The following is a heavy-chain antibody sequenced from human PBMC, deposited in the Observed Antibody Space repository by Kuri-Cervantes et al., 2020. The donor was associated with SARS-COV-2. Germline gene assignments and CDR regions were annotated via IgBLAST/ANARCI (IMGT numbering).Heavy chain of an antibody. V-gene: IGHV3-7*01. CDR2: IKQDGSEK. CDR3: ARELRHYYDSSGLCDY. CDR1: GFTFSSYW. D-gene: IGHD3-22*01. Sequence: GGSLRLSCAASGFTFSSYWMSWVRQAPGKGLEWVANIKQDGSEKYYVDSVKGRFTISRDNAKNSLYLQMNSLRAEDTAVYYCARELRHYYDSSGLCDYWGQGTLVTVSS. J-gene: IGHJ4*02.